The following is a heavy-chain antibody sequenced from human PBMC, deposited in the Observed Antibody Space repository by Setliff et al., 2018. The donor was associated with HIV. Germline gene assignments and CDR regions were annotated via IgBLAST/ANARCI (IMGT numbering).Heavy chain of an antibody. CDR3: AREDNYDILTGYLWEYYFDY. Sequence: LRLSCAASGFIFSAYAMSWVRQGPEKGLEWVSAITDGGGTTYYADSVKGRFTISRDNSKNTLYLQMNSLRAEDTAVYYCAREDNYDILTGYLWEYYFDYWGQGTLVTV. J-gene: IGHJ4*02. V-gene: IGHV3-23*01. D-gene: IGHD3-9*01. CDR1: GFIFSAYA. CDR2: ITDGGGTT.